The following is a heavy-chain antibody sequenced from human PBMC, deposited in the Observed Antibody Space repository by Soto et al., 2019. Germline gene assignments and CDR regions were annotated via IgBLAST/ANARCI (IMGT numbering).Heavy chain of an antibody. V-gene: IGHV3-23*01. J-gene: IGHJ4*02. CDR2: ISGSGGST. CDR3: AKHYSSGWYLFGY. CDR1: GFTFSSYA. D-gene: IGHD6-19*01. Sequence: GGSLRLSYAASGFTFSSYAMSWVRQAPGKGLEWVSAISGSGGSTYYADSVKGRFTISRDNSKNTLYLQMNSLRAEDTAVYYCAKHYSSGWYLFGYWGQGTLVTVSS.